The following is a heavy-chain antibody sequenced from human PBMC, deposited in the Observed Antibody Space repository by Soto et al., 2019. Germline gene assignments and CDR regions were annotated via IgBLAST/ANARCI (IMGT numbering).Heavy chain of an antibody. V-gene: IGHV6-1*01. CDR3: ARSIAVAGTSLFDP. J-gene: IGHJ5*02. Sequence: SQTLSLTCAISGDSVSSNSATWNLIRQSPSRGLEWLGRTYYRSKWYNDYAVSVKSRITINPDTSKNQFSLQLNSVTPEDTAVYYCARSIAVAGTSLFDPWGQGTLVTVSS. D-gene: IGHD6-19*01. CDR2: TYYRSKWYN. CDR1: GDSVSSNSAT.